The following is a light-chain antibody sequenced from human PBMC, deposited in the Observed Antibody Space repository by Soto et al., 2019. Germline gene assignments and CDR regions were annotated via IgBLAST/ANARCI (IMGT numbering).Light chain of an antibody. CDR2: GAS. CDR1: QSVSSRY. Sequence: EIVLTQSPGTLSLSPGSSAAFSCRASQSVSSRYLAWYQQKPGQAHRLLIYGASSRATGIADRFRGSVSGTDFTLTISRLEPEDLAVYYGQQYGSSPPWTVVQFTQVEIK. V-gene: IGKV3-20*01. J-gene: IGKJ1*01. CDR3: QQYGSSPPWT.